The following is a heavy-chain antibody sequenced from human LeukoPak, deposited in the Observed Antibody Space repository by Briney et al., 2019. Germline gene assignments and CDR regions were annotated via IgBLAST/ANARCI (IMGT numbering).Heavy chain of an antibody. D-gene: IGHD7-27*01. CDR2: IIPILGIA. Sequence: GAAVTVSCMASGGTFSSYAISWVRQAPGQGREWMGRIIPILGIANYAQKFQGRVTITADKTTSTAYMELSSLRSEDTAVYYCARVRVTGGYYYGMDVWGQGTTVTVSS. CDR1: GGTFSSYA. J-gene: IGHJ6*02. V-gene: IGHV1-69*04. CDR3: ARVRVTGGYYYGMDV.